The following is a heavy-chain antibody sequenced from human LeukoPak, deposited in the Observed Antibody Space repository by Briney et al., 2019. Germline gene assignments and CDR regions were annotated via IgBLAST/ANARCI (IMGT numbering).Heavy chain of an antibody. V-gene: IGHV4-59*08. CDR3: AASPPIAGATWWFDP. D-gene: IGHD1-26*01. J-gene: IGHJ5*02. CDR2: IYYSGST. Sequence: ETLSLTCTVSGGSISSYYWSWIRQPPGKGLEWIGYIYYSGSTNYNPSLKSRVTISVDTSKNQFSLKLSSVTAADTAVYYCAASPPIAGATWWFDPWGQGTLVTVSS. CDR1: GGSISSYY.